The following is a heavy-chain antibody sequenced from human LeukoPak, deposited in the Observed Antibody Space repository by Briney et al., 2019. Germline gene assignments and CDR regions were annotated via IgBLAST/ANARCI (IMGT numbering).Heavy chain of an antibody. V-gene: IGHV3-21*04. CDR3: PMGEGYDDY. J-gene: IGHJ4*02. CDR2: IAGSSSYM. D-gene: IGHD5-24*01. Sequence: GGSLRLSCAASGFSFSSYHMNWVRQAPGKGLEWVSSIAGSSSYMNYADAVKGRFTISRDNAKNSLYLQMNSLRGEDTAVYYCPMGEGYDDYWGQGILVTVSS. CDR1: GFSFSSYH.